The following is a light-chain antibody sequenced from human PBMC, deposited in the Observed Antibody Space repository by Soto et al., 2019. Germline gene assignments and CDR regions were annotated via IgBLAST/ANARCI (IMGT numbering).Light chain of an antibody. CDR2: DAS. CDR3: QQYDSPSIT. J-gene: IGKJ5*01. V-gene: IGKV1-33*01. Sequence: DIQMTQSPSSLSAFVGDRVTITCQASQDISNYLNWYQQKPGKAPQLLIYDASTLKTGVPPRFSGSGSGTDFTFTISSXQPEDIATYYCQQYDSPSITFGQGTRLEIK. CDR1: QDISNY.